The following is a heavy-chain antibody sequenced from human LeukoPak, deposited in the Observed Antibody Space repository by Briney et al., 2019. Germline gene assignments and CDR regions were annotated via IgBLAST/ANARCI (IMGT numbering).Heavy chain of an antibody. CDR1: GFTFSDHY. Sequence: GGSLRLSCAASGFTFSDHYMDWVRQAPGKGLEWVGRTRNKANNYTTEYAASVKGRFTISRDDSKNSLYLQMNSLKTEDTAVYYCARFYGSGSYYSDYWGQGTLVTVSS. D-gene: IGHD3-10*01. V-gene: IGHV3-72*01. J-gene: IGHJ4*02. CDR3: ARFYGSGSYYSDY. CDR2: TRNKANNYTT.